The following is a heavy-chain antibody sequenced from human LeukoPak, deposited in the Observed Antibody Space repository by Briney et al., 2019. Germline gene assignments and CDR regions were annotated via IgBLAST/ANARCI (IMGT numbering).Heavy chain of an antibody. CDR2: ISYDGSNK. V-gene: IGHV3-30*01. J-gene: IGHJ5*02. CDR1: GFTFSSYA. Sequence: GGSLRLSCAASGFTFSSYAMHWVRQAPGKGLEWVAVISYDGSNKYYADSVKGRLTISRDNSKNTLYLQMNSLRAEDTAVYYCARAWTEAGKYNWFDPWGQGTLVTVSS. D-gene: IGHD3/OR15-3a*01. CDR3: ARAWTEAGKYNWFDP.